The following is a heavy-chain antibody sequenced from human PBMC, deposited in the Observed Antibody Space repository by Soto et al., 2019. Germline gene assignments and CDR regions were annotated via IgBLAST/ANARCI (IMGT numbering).Heavy chain of an antibody. CDR2: IYSSGST. Sequence: SETLSLTCTVPGASISSSNNFWGWIRQPPGRGLEWIGSIYSSGSTYYNPSLKSRVTISVDTSKNQFSLKLSSLTAADTAVYFCAKPSPQNSTWAPANCYGMDVWGQGTTVTVSS. J-gene: IGHJ6*02. CDR1: GASISSSNNF. V-gene: IGHV4-39*01. CDR3: AKPSPQNSTWAPANCYGMDV. D-gene: IGHD6-13*01.